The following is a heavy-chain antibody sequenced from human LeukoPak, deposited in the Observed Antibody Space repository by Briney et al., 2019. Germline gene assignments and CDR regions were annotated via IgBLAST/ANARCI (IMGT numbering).Heavy chain of an antibody. CDR1: GFTFSSYA. Sequence: GGSLRLSCAASGFTFSSYAMSWVRQAPGRGLEWVSSISGSGGSTYYADSVKGRFTISRDNSKNTLYLQMYSLRAEDTAVYYCAKVEGASKASVYWGQGALVAVSS. D-gene: IGHD1-1*01. CDR3: AKVEGASKASVY. J-gene: IGHJ4*02. V-gene: IGHV3-23*01. CDR2: ISGSGGST.